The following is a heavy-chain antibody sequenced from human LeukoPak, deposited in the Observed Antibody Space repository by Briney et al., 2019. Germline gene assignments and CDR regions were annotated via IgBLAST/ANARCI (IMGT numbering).Heavy chain of an antibody. J-gene: IGHJ4*02. V-gene: IGHV1-18*01. CDR3: ARAVRDGCFDY. Sequence: GASVTVSCTASGYTFTSYGISWVRQAPGQGLEWMGWISAYNGNTNYAQKLQGRVTMTTDTSTSTAYMELRSLRSDDTAVYYCARAVRDGCFDYWGQGTLVTVSS. CDR2: ISAYNGNT. D-gene: IGHD5-24*01. CDR1: GYTFTSYG.